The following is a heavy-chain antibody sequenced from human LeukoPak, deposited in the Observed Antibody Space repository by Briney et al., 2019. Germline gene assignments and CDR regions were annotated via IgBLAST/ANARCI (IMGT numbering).Heavy chain of an antibody. V-gene: IGHV4-34*01. Sequence: SETLSLTCAVYGGSFSGYYWSWIRQPPGKGLEWIGEINHSGSTNYNPSLKSRVTISVDTSKNQFSLKLSSVTAADTAVYYCARVGSSWYLYYYYMDVWGKGTTVTVSS. CDR2: INHSGST. J-gene: IGHJ6*03. D-gene: IGHD6-13*01. CDR1: GGSFSGYY. CDR3: ARVGSSWYLYYYYMDV.